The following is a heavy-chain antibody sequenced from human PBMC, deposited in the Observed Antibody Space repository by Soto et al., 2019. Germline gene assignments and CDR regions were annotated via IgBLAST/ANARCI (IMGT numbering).Heavy chain of an antibody. V-gene: IGHV3-7*01. CDR3: ARLGRDIPFDC. D-gene: IGHD7-27*01. Sequence: EVQLVESGGGVVQPGGSLRLSCAASGFTFSSYSMGWVRQAPGKGPEWVANIKEEGSEKYYADSVRGRFTISRDNPKNLLYLQMSSLRAEDTALYYCARLGRDIPFDCWGQGTLVTVSS. CDR2: IKEEGSEK. CDR1: GFTFSSYS. J-gene: IGHJ4*02.